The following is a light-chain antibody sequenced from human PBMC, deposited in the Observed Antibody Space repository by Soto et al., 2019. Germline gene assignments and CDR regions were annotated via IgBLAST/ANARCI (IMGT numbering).Light chain of an antibody. CDR1: HSLSSN. Sequence: EIVVKQSRATLWVSKGERGTRTCRASHSLSSNLAWYQQEPGQAPRLLIYGASTTATGIPARFSGGGSGTEFTLTISCLQSDDFAVYYCQPYNSYSTFGQGTQ. CDR3: QPYNSYST. CDR2: GAS. V-gene: IGKV3-15*01. J-gene: IGKJ1*01.